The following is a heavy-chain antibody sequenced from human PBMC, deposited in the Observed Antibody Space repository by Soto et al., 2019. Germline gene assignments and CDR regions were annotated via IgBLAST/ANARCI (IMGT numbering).Heavy chain of an antibody. J-gene: IGHJ4*02. CDR1: GFTFSSYA. CDR3: AKDHYYDISGYQKGSLYSSHY. CDR2: ISGSGGST. D-gene: IGHD3-22*01. Sequence: PGGSLSLSCAASGFTFSSYAMSWVRQAPGKGLEWVSAISGSGGSTYYADSVKGRFTISRDNSKNTLYLKMNSLRAEDTAVYYCAKDHYYDISGYQKGSLYSSHYSCEAPLV. V-gene: IGHV3-23*01.